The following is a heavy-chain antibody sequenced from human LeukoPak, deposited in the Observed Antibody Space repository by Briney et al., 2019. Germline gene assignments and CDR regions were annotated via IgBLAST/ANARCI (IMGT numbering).Heavy chain of an antibody. Sequence: TSETLSLTCTISGGSISTYYYWSWIRQPPGKALEWIGYIYYSGSTNYNPSLKSRVTISVDTSKNQFSLKLSSVTAADTAVYYCARLYFGEKDRGFDPWGQGTLVTVSS. D-gene: IGHD3-10*01. CDR2: IYYSGST. J-gene: IGHJ5*02. CDR1: GGSISTYY. CDR3: ARLYFGEKDRGFDP. V-gene: IGHV4-59*08.